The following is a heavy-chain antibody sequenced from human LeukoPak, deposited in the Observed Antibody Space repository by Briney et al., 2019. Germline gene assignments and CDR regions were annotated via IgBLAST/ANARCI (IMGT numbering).Heavy chain of an antibody. V-gene: IGHV3-66*01. J-gene: IGHJ3*02. CDR1: RFTVSDNY. CDR3: ARGFPAARLGDI. Sequence: PGGSLRLSCAASRFTVSDNYMSWVRQAPGKGLEWVSVIYSGGSTYYADSVKGRFTISRDNSKNTLYLQMDSLRAEDTAVYYCARGFPAARLGDIWGQGTMVTVSS. CDR2: IYSGGST. D-gene: IGHD2-2*01.